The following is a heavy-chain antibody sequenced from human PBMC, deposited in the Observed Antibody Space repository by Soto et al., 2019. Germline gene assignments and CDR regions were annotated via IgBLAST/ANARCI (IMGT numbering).Heavy chain of an antibody. Sequence: SETLSLTCTVSGGSVSSGSYYWSWIRQPPGKGLEWIGYIYYSGSTNYNPSLKSRVTISVDTSKNQFSLKLSSVTAADTAVYYCAREGRQRTSYGSGSYLLWGQGTLVTVSS. CDR3: AREGRQRTSYGSGSYLL. CDR1: GGSVSSGSYY. CDR2: IYYSGST. V-gene: IGHV4-61*01. D-gene: IGHD3-10*01. J-gene: IGHJ4*02.